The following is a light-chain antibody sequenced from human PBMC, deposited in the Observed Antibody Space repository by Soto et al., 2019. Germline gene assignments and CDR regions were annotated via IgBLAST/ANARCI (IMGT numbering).Light chain of an antibody. Sequence: QSVLTQPPSVSAAPGQKVTISCSGSSSNIGNNYVSWYQQLPGTAPKLLIYDNNKRPSGIPDRFSGSKSGTPATLDITGLQTGDEADYYCGTWDNSLSAGAFGGGTKVTVL. CDR1: SSNIGNNY. CDR2: DNN. V-gene: IGLV1-51*01. J-gene: IGLJ2*01. CDR3: GTWDNSLSAGA.